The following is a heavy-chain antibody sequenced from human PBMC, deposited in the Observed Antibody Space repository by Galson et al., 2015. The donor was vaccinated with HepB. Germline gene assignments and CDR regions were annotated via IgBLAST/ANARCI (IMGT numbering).Heavy chain of an antibody. J-gene: IGHJ3*02. D-gene: IGHD1-26*01. CDR2: IDWDDDK. V-gene: IGHV2-70*04. CDR3: ARNPLLGDAFDI. Sequence: PALVKPTQTLTLTCTFSGFSLSTSGMRVSWIRQPPGKALEWLARIDWDDDKFYSTSLKTRLTISKDTSKNQVVLTMTNMDPVDTATYYCARNPLLGDAFDIWGQGTMVTVSS. CDR1: GFSLSTSGMR.